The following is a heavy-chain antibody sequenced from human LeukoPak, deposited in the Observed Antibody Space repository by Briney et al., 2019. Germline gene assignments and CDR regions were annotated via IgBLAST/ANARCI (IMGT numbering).Heavy chain of an antibody. CDR1: GFTFSSYS. Sequence: GGSLRLSCAASGFTFSSYSMNWVRQAPGKGLEWVSSISSSSSYICYADSVKGRFTISRDNAKNSLYLQMNSLRAEDTAVYYCARARVVVAANPFDYWGQGTLVTVSS. CDR3: ARARVVVAANPFDY. D-gene: IGHD2-15*01. V-gene: IGHV3-21*01. CDR2: ISSSSSYI. J-gene: IGHJ4*02.